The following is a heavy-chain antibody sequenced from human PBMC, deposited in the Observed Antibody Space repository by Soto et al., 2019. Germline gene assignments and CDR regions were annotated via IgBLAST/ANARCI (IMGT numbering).Heavy chain of an antibody. CDR2: ISSGSRTI. D-gene: IGHD2-15*01. CDR3: APIYCSGATCYGPSSGFVDD. Sequence: PGGSLRLSCAASGFIFSNYDMNWVRQAPGKGLEWVSYISSGSRTIYYADSVKGRFTISRDNAKNSLYLQMNSLRAEDTAVYYCAPIYCSGATCYGPSSGFVDDRGLGTLVTVSS. CDR1: GFIFSNYD. V-gene: IGHV3-48*01. J-gene: IGHJ4*02.